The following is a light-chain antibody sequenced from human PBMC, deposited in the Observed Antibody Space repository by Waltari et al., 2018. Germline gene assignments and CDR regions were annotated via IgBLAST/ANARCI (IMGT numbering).Light chain of an antibody. CDR2: KDS. J-gene: IGLJ1*01. CDR1: SLSTQF. Sequence: SSELTQPPSVSVSPGQTARIICSGDSLSTQFAYWYQQKPGQAPVLVIYKDSERPSGIPERFSGSGSGTTVTLTIGGVQAEDEADYYCQSADSSNTYVFGTGTKVTVL. CDR3: QSADSSNTYV. V-gene: IGLV3-25*03.